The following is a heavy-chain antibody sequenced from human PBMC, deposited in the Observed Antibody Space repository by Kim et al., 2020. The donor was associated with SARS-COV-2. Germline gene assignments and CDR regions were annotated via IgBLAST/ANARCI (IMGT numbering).Heavy chain of an antibody. CDR2: ISWDGGST. V-gene: IGHV3-43*01. D-gene: IGHD3-3*01. Sequence: GGSLRLSCAASGFTFDDYTMHWVRQAPGKGLEWVSLISWDGGSTYYADSVKGRFTISRDNSKNSLYLQMNSLRTEDTALYYCARSTIFGVVTGWYFDLWGRGTLVTVSS. CDR3: ARSTIFGVVTGWYFDL. J-gene: IGHJ2*01. CDR1: GFTFDDYT.